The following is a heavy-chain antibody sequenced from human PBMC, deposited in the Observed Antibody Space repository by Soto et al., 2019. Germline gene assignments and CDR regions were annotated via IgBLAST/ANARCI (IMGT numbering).Heavy chain of an antibody. Sequence: ASVKVSCKASGYTFTSYGISWVRQAPGQGLEWMGWISAYNGNTNYAQKLQGRVTMTTDTSTSTAYMELRSLRSDDTAVYYCAKGLDYYDSSVYSYFAYWGQGALVAVS. J-gene: IGHJ4*02. V-gene: IGHV1-18*01. CDR2: ISAYNGNT. D-gene: IGHD3-22*01. CDR1: GYTFTSYG. CDR3: AKGLDYYDSSVYSYFAY.